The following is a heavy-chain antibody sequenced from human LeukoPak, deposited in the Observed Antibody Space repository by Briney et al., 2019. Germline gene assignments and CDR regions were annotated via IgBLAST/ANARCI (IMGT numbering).Heavy chain of an antibody. CDR2: ISSSSSYI. V-gene: IGHV3-21*04. CDR1: GFTFSSYS. Sequence: PGGSLRLSCAASGFTFSSYSMNWVRQAPGKGLEWVSSISSSSSYIYYADSVKGRFTISRDNSKNTLYLQMNSLRAEDTAVYYCAKVECSGGSCYAFDYWGQGTLVTVSS. J-gene: IGHJ4*02. D-gene: IGHD2-15*01. CDR3: AKVECSGGSCYAFDY.